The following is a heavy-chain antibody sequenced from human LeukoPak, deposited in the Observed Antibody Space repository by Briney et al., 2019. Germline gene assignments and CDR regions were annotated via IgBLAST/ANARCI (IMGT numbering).Heavy chain of an antibody. D-gene: IGHD5-12*01. CDR1: GGSIRSGDYY. Sequence: SETLSLTCTVSGGSIRSGDYYWSWIRQPPGKGLEWIGYIYYSGGTDYNPSLSSRVIISVDTSKNQFSLKLSSVTAADTALYYCAREREYSGYGSGGIVDSWGQGTLVTVSS. CDR3: AREREYSGYGSGGIVDS. CDR2: IYYSGGT. J-gene: IGHJ4*02. V-gene: IGHV4-30-4*01.